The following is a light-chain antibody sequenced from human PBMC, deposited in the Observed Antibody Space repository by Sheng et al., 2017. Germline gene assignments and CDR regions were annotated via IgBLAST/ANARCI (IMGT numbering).Light chain of an antibody. CDR1: QSLFSPF. CDR2: GAS. CDR3: QQYDSSPWT. V-gene: IGKV3-20*01. Sequence: EIVLTQSPDTLSLSPGGRATLSCRASQSLFSPFLAWYQQKPGQAPRLLIFGASTRATGVPDRFSGSGVWGQTFTLTISRLEPEDFAVYYCQQYDSSPWTFGQGTKVELK. J-gene: IGKJ1*01.